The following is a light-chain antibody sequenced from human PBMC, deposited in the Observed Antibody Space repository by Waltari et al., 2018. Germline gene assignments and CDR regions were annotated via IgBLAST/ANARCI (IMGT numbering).Light chain of an antibody. Sequence: SYVLTQPPPVSVAPGTTAIITCGGKNIPSKHVHCYKQKPGQAPELVINYYGDRPSGIPERAFASSSENTATLTISRVEAGDEADFYCQVWDTDSYVVLFGGGTKLIVL. CDR2: YYG. CDR3: QVWDTDSYVVL. CDR1: NIPSKH. V-gene: IGLV3-21*04. J-gene: IGLJ2*01.